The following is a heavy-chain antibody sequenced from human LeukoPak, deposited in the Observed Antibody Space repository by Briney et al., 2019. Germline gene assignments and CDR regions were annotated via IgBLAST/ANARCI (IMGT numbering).Heavy chain of an antibody. D-gene: IGHD1-26*01. CDR2: INPNSGGT. CDR1: GYTFTGYY. V-gene: IGHV1-2*02. CDR3: ARAEEWELPPKNY. J-gene: IGHJ4*02. Sequence: ASVKVSCKASGYTFTGYYMHWVRQAPGQGLEWMGWINPNSGGTNYAQKFQGRVTMTRDTSISTAYMELGRLRSDDTAVYYCARAEEWELPPKNYWGQGTLVTVSS.